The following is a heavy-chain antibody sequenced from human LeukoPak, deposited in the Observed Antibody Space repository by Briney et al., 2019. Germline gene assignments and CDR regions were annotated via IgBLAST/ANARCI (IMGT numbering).Heavy chain of an antibody. Sequence: SETLSLTCTVSGGSISSYYWSWIRQPPGKGLEWIGYIYYSGSTNYNPSLKSRVTISVDTSKNQFSLKLNSVTAADTAVYYCARDQWFGQSIMDYWGQGTLVTVSS. J-gene: IGHJ4*02. CDR1: GGSISSYY. D-gene: IGHD3-10*01. CDR3: ARDQWFGQSIMDY. CDR2: IYYSGST. V-gene: IGHV4-59*12.